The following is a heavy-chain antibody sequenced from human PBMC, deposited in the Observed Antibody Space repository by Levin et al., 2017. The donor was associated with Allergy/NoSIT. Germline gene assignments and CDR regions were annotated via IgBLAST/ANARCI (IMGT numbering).Heavy chain of an antibody. CDR1: GYTFTGYY. Sequence: ASVKVSCKASGYTFTGYYMHWVRQAPGQGLEWMGWINPNSGGTNYAQKFQGRVTMTRDTSISTAYMELSRLRSDDTAVYYCARGDFGDYYDSSGYHWGQGTLVTVSS. V-gene: IGHV1-2*02. D-gene: IGHD3-22*01. CDR2: INPNSGGT. CDR3: ARGDFGDYYDSSGYH. J-gene: IGHJ5*02.